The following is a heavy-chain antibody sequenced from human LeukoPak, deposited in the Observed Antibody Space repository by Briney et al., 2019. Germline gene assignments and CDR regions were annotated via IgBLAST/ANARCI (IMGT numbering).Heavy chain of an antibody. Sequence: GGSLRLSCAASGFTVSSNYMSWLRQAPGMGLEWVSILYSGGSTYYADSVKGRFTISRNNSKNTLYLQMNSLRAEDTAVYYCARWICGSTSCYYDYWGQGTLVTVSS. J-gene: IGHJ4*02. V-gene: IGHV3-53*01. D-gene: IGHD2-2*01. CDR3: ARWICGSTSCYYDY. CDR2: LYSGGST. CDR1: GFTVSSNY.